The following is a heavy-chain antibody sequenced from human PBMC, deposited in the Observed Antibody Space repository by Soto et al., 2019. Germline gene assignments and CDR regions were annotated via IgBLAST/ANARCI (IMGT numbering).Heavy chain of an antibody. CDR3: ARAYHPGVVVAASGY. CDR2: ISSNGGST. V-gene: IGHV3-64*01. Sequence: GGSMGLSSAASGFTFRSYAMHWVRQAPGKGLEYVSAISSNGGSTYYANSVKGRFTISRDNSKNTLYLQMGSLRAEDMAVYYCARAYHPGVVVAASGYWGQGTLVTVSS. D-gene: IGHD2-15*01. CDR1: GFTFRSYA. J-gene: IGHJ4*02.